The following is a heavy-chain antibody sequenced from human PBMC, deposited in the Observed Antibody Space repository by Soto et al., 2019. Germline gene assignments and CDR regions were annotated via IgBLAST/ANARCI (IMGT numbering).Heavy chain of an antibody. J-gene: IGHJ3*02. CDR2: ISYDGSKR. Sequence: QVQLVDSGGGVVLPGGSLRLSCAASGFTFRSYAMYWVRQSPGKGLEWVAVISYDGSKRHYADSVKGRFTISRDTVENTVYLQMNSLRAEDTAVYYCARDADMVVVIPATGGGSLDIWGQGTMVNVSA. V-gene: IGHV3-30-3*01. CDR1: GFTFRSYA. CDR3: ARDADMVVVIPATGGGSLDI. D-gene: IGHD2-15*01.